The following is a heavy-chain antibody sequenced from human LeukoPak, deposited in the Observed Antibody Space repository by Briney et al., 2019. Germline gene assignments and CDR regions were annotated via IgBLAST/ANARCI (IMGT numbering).Heavy chain of an antibody. Sequence: ASVKVSCKASGYTLTSYGISWVRQAPGQGLEWMGWISAYNGNTNYAQKLQGRVTMTTDTSTSTAYMELRSLRSDDTAVYYCARVRFGELLDPTPYGMDVWGQGTTVTVSS. J-gene: IGHJ6*02. V-gene: IGHV1-18*01. CDR3: ARVRFGELLDPTPYGMDV. CDR1: GYTLTSYG. CDR2: ISAYNGNT. D-gene: IGHD3-10*01.